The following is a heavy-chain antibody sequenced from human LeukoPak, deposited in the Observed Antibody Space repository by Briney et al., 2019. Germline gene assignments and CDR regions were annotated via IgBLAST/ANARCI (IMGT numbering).Heavy chain of an antibody. D-gene: IGHD1-1*01. J-gene: IGHJ4*02. V-gene: IGHV1-2*02. Sequence: ASVKASCKASGYTFTGYYMHWVRQAPGQGLEWMGWINPDSGGTKYAQKFQGRVTMTRDTSISSTYLELSRLRSDDTAMYYCARGTAFDFWGQGTLVTVSS. CDR1: GYTFTGYY. CDR3: ARGTAFDF. CDR2: INPDSGGT.